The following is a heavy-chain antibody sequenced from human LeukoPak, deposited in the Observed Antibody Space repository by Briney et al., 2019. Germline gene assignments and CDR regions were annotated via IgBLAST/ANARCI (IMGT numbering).Heavy chain of an antibody. V-gene: IGHV4-59*01. CDR3: ARGASSSWYRGFDY. CDR2: IYYSGST. J-gene: IGHJ4*02. Sequence: SGTLSLTCTVSGGSISSYYWSWIRQPPGKGLEWIGYIYYSGSTNYNPSLKSRVTISVDTSKNQFSLKLSSVTAADTAVYYCARGASSSWYRGFDYWGQGTLVTFSS. CDR1: GGSISSYY. D-gene: IGHD6-13*01.